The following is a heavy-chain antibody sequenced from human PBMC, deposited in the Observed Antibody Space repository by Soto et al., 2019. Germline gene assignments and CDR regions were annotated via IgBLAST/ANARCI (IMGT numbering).Heavy chain of an antibody. V-gene: IGHV1-46*01. CDR2: INPSGGST. D-gene: IGHD3-22*01. CDR1: GYTFTSYY. Sequence: QVQLVQSGAEVKKPGASVKVSCKASGYTFTSYYMHWVRQAPGQGLEWMGIINPSGGSTSYAQKFQGRVTMTRDTYTSTVYMELSSLRSEDTAVYYCAREGTYYYDSSGYNLGDYWGQGTLVTVSS. J-gene: IGHJ4*02. CDR3: AREGTYYYDSSGYNLGDY.